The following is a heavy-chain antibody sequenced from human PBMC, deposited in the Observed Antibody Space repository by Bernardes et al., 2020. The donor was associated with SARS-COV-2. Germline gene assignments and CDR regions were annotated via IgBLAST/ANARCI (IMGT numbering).Heavy chain of an antibody. V-gene: IGHV4-39*01. D-gene: IGHD2-21*02. J-gene: IGHJ6*02. Sequence: SETLSLTCTVSGGSISSRNYYWGWIRQPHGKGLDSIGSIYSSGSSYYNPSLQSLVTESIDTSNNQFSLRLSFVTAADTAVYFCAGSSCGIDCYIGGLRSWAYGMDVWGQGTTVTVSS. CDR2: IYSSGSS. CDR1: GGSISSRNYY. CDR3: AGSSCGIDCYIGGLRSWAYGMDV.